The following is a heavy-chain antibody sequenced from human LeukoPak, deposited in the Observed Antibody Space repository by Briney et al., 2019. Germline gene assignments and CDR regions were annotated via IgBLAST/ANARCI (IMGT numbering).Heavy chain of an antibody. CDR2: IYYSGST. J-gene: IGHJ4*02. CDR3: ARIEPSRIAAAAYFDY. Sequence: SETLSLACTVSGGSISSGGYYWSWLRQHPGKGLEWIGYIYYSGSTYYDPSLKSRVTISVDTSKNQFSLKLSSVTAADTAVYYCARIEPSRIAAAAYFDYWGQGTLVTVSS. V-gene: IGHV4-31*03. D-gene: IGHD6-13*01. CDR1: GGSISSGGYY.